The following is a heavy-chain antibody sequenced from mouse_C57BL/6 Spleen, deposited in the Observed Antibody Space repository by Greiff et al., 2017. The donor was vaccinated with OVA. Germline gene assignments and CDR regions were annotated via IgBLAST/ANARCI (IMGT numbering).Heavy chain of an antibody. J-gene: IGHJ4*01. D-gene: IGHD2-5*01. Sequence: VQLQQPGAELVKPGASVKLSCKASGYTFTSYWMHWVKQRPGQGLEWIGMIHPNSGSTNYNEKFKSKATLTVDKSSSTAYMRLSSLTSEDSAVYYCARRAYYSNYDYAMDDWGQGTSVTVSS. CDR1: GYTFTSYW. CDR3: ARRAYYSNYDYAMDD. CDR2: IHPNSGST. V-gene: IGHV1-64*01.